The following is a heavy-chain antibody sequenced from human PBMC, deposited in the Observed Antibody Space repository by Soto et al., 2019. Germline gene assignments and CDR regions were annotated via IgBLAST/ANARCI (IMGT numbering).Heavy chain of an antibody. CDR3: ARDQRLFIYGDPDTFDY. Sequence: ASVKVSCKASGYTFTSYAMHWVRQAPGQSLEWMGWINAGNGNTKYSQKFQGRVTITRDTSASTAYMELSSLRSEDTSVYYCARDQRLFIYGDPDTFDYWGQGTLVTVSS. J-gene: IGHJ4*02. CDR1: GYTFTSYA. CDR2: INAGNGNT. V-gene: IGHV1-3*01. D-gene: IGHD4-17*01.